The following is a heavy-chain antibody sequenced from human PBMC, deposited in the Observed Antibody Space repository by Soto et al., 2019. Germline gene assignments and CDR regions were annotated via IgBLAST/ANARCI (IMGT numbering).Heavy chain of an antibody. CDR1: GGSISSSSYY. D-gene: IGHD4-4*01. Sequence: SETLSLTCTVSGGSISSSSYYWGWIRQPPGKGLEWIGSIYYSGSTYYNPSLKSRVTISVDTSKNQFSLKLSSVTAADTAVYYCASISTVYYYYYLYVWGKGTTVTVSS. CDR2: IYYSGST. CDR3: ASISTVYYYYYLYV. J-gene: IGHJ6*03. V-gene: IGHV4-39*01.